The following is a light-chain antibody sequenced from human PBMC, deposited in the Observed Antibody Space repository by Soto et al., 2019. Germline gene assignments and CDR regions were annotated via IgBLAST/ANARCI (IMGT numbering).Light chain of an antibody. J-gene: IGLJ1*01. CDR1: GSDVGDSSH. V-gene: IGLV2-11*01. CDR3: QSYDSSLSVSYV. CDR2: GNK. Sequence: QSALTQPRSVSGSPGQSVTISCTATGSDVGDSSHVSWYQLHPGKAPKLLIYGNKNRPSGVPDRFSGSKSGTSASLAITGLQAEDEADYYCQSYDSSLSVSYVFGTGTKLTVL.